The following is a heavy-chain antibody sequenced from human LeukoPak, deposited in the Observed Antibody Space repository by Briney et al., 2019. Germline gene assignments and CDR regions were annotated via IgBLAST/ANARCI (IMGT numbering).Heavy chain of an antibody. J-gene: IGHJ4*02. CDR3: AKEDDYNYIDY. CDR1: GFTFSSYA. V-gene: IGHV3-23*01. Sequence: GGSLRLSCAASGFTFSSYAMSWVRQAPGKGLEWVSTISGSGATTYYADSVKGRFTISRDNSKNTLYLQVNNLRAEDTAVYYCAKEDDYNYIDYWGQGTLVTVST. CDR2: ISGSGATT. D-gene: IGHD5-24*01.